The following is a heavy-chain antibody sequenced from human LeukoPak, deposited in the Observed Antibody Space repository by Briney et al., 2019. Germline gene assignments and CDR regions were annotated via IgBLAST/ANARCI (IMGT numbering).Heavy chain of an antibody. V-gene: IGHV3-7*01. CDR1: GFTFSNYW. D-gene: IGHD5-12*01. Sequence: GGSLRLSCVVSGFTFSNYWMSWVRQAPGKGLEWVANIKQDGSNNYYVDSMKGRITISRDNAKNFLYLQMNGLRTEDTAVSYCARDGEPYSDLPSSLLNWGQGILVTVSS. J-gene: IGHJ4*02. CDR2: IKQDGSNN. CDR3: ARDGEPYSDLPSSLLN.